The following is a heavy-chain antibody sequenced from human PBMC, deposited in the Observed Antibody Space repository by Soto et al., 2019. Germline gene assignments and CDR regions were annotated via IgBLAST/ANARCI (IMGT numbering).Heavy chain of an antibody. CDR2: ISGSSSII. V-gene: IGHV3-48*02. D-gene: IGHD6-13*01. CDR1: GFTFSDYS. Sequence: GGSLRLSCEASGFTFSDYSMNWVRQAPGKGLEWISYISGSSSIIYYTDSVKGRFIISRDNAKKSLYLQMNSLRDEDTAIYFCARDSGITAADDLWGQGTLVTVSS. J-gene: IGHJ1*01. CDR3: ARDSGITAADDL.